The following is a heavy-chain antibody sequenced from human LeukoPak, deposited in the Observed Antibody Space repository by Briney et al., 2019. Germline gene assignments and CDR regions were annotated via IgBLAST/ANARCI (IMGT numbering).Heavy chain of an antibody. D-gene: IGHD2-15*01. CDR3: AKAPAGYCSGAICYPFDY. V-gene: IGHV3-23*01. CDR2: ITGSGVDT. J-gene: IGHJ4*02. Sequence: PGGSLRLSCAASGFTFTSYAMSWVRQAPGKRLEWVSGITGSGVDTYHAGSVKGRFTISRDNSKNTLYLQMNSLRAEDTAVYYCAKAPAGYCSGAICYPFDYWGQGTLVSVSS. CDR1: GFTFTSYA.